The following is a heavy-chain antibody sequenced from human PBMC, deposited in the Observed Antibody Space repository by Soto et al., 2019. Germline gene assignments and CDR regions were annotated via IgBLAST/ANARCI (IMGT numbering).Heavy chain of an antibody. J-gene: IGHJ6*02. V-gene: IGHV4-59*01. Sequence: QVQLQESGPGLVKPSETLSLTCTVSGDAISSNYWSWIRQPPGKGLEWIAYIHYSGSTNYNPSLKSRVTISVDTSKNQVSLKLSSVTAADTAVYYYAREPAGLRGYDYYAMAVWGQGTMVTVSS. CDR2: IHYSGST. CDR3: AREPAGLRGYDYYAMAV. CDR1: GDAISSNY. D-gene: IGHD2-2*01.